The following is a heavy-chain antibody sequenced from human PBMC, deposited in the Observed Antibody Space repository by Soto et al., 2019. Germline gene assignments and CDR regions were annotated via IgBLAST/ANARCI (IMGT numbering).Heavy chain of an antibody. J-gene: IGHJ4*02. D-gene: IGHD1-1*01. Sequence: QVHLVQSGAEVKKPGASVKVSCKGSGYIFTTYGITWVRQAPGQGLEWMGWXXXXNGNTXXXQXXXXXXXVTRDTXXXXXXMXXRNLRSDDTAVYYCARGRYGDYWGQGALVTVSS. CDR3: ARGRYGDY. V-gene: IGHV1-18*01. CDR2: XXXXNGNT. CDR1: GYIFTTYG.